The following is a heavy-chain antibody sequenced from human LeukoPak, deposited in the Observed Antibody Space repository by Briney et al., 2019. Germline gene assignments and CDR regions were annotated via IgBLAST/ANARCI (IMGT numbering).Heavy chain of an antibody. CDR2: ITSSSTYI. Sequence: GGSLRLSCAASGFTFSTYNMNWVGQAPGKGLEWFPSITSSSTYIYYADCVKGRFTISRDNAKNSLYLQMNSLRAEDTAVYYCARDPYSGGYGDYYYYYMDLWGQGTTVTISS. CDR1: GFTFSTYN. D-gene: IGHD1-26*01. V-gene: IGHV3-21*01. CDR3: ARDPYSGGYGDYYYYYMDL. J-gene: IGHJ6*03.